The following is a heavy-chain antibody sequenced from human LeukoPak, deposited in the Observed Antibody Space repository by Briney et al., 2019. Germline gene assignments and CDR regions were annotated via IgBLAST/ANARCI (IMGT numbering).Heavy chain of an antibody. J-gene: IGHJ4*02. CDR1: GGTFSSYA. D-gene: IGHD3-16*01. V-gene: IGHV1-69*06. CDR3: ARDLMTERGHYYFDY. CDR2: IIPIFGTA. Sequence: SVKVSCKASGGTFSSYAISWVRQAPGQGLEWMGGIIPIFGTADYAQKFQGRVTITADKSTSTAYMELSSLRSEDTAVYYCARDLMTERGHYYFDYWGQGTLVTVSS.